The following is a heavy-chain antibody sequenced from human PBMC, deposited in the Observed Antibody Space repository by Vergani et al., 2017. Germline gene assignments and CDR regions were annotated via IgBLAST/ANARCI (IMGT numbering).Heavy chain of an antibody. CDR2: ISGRGGST. CDR1: GFTFSSYA. D-gene: IGHD2-15*01. V-gene: IGHV3-23*01. J-gene: IGHJ6*02. Sequence: EVQLLESGGGLVQPGGSLRLSCAASGFTFSSYAMSWVRQAPGKGLEWVSAISGRGGSTDYADSVKGRFTISRDNAKNSVDMQMNRQRAEETAGYYCARDRVVVAATTYCYYYGMDVWGQGTTVTVSS. CDR3: ARDRVVVAATTYCYYYGMDV.